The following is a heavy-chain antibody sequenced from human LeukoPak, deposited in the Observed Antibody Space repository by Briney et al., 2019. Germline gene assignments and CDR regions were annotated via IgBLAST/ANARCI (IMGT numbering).Heavy chain of an antibody. CDR3: AKTGDVYYYYYYMDV. D-gene: IGHD1-1*01. Sequence: SQTLSLTCTVSGGSTSSGGYNWSWIRQHPGKGLEWIGYIYYSGSTYYNPSLKSRVTISVDTSKNQFSLKLSSVTAADTAVYYCAKTGDVYYYYYYMDVWGKGTTVTVSS. J-gene: IGHJ6*03. CDR2: IYYSGST. CDR1: GGSTSSGGYN. V-gene: IGHV4-31*03.